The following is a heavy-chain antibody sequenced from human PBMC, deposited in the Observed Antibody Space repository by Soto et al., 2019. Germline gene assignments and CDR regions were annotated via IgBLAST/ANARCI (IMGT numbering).Heavy chain of an antibody. D-gene: IGHD3-22*01. CDR1: GYHFTAYG. J-gene: IGHJ4*02. Sequence: QVQLVQSGPEVKMPGASVKVSCKTSGYHFTAYGLAWLRQAPGQRPERMGWVSTNNADTNYAEKFQGRVTMTTDKSTTTTYMELRSLRSDDTAVYYCARELNTDSSAYYSFAHWGQGTLVTVSS. CDR3: ARELNTDSSAYYSFAH. V-gene: IGHV1-18*01. CDR2: VSTNNADT.